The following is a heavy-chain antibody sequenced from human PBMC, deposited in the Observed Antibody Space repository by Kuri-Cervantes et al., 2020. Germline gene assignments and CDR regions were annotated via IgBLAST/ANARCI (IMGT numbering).Heavy chain of an antibody. D-gene: IGHD3-10*01. CDR1: GFTFSSYW. CDR3: ARLLWFGESAPTKDY. CDR2: ISSSSSYI. Sequence: GESLKISCAASGFTFSSYWMHWVRQAPGKGLVWVSSISSSSSYIYYADSVKGRFTISRDNAKNSLYLQMNSLRAEDTAVYYCARLLWFGESAPTKDYWGQGTLVTVSS. J-gene: IGHJ4*02. V-gene: IGHV3-21*03.